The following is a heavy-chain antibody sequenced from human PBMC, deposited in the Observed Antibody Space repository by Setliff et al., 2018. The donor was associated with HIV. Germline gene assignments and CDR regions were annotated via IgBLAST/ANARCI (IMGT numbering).Heavy chain of an antibody. Sequence: PSETLSLTCTVSGGSIIYTSYYWGWIRQPPGKGLEWIGSIYYSGSVYYNPSLKSRVTISVDTTKNQFSLKVKSVTAADTAFYYCAKSIVGGTTHAFDLWGQGTMVTVSS. CDR2: IYYSGSV. CDR1: GGSIIYTSYY. CDR3: AKSIVGGTTHAFDL. V-gene: IGHV4-39*07. J-gene: IGHJ3*01. D-gene: IGHD1-26*01.